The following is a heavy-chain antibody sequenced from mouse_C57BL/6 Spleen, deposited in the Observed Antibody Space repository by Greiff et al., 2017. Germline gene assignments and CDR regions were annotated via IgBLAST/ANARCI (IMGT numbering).Heavy chain of an antibody. V-gene: IGHV5-4*03. CDR1: GFTFSSYA. D-gene: IGHD1-1*01. CDR3: SRGALRTYAMDY. CDR2: ISDGGSYP. J-gene: IGHJ4*01. Sequence: DVMLVESGGGLVKPGGSLKLSCAASGFTFSSYAMSWVRQTPEKRLAWVATISDGGSYPYYPANVKGRFTISRANAKNNLYLQMSHLKSEDTAMYYGSRGALRTYAMDYWGQGTSVTGSS.